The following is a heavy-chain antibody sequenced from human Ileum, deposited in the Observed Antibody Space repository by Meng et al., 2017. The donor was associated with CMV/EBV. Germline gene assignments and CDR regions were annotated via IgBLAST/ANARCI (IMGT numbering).Heavy chain of an antibody. CDR2: ITGNGPNT. CDR1: VFIFSTYG. D-gene: IGHD3-10*01. V-gene: IGHV3-30*18. CDR3: AKGGSFDN. Sequence: LRLACAASVFIFSTYGVNWVRQAPGKGLEWVALITGNGPNTYYADSVKGRFTVSRDNSKNTLYLQMTSLRGEDTAVYYCAKGGSFDNWGQGTLVTVSS. J-gene: IGHJ4*02.